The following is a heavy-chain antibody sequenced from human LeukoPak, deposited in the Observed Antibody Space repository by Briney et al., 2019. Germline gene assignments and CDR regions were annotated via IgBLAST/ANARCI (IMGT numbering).Heavy chain of an antibody. CDR1: GYTFTSYG. Sequence: ASVKVSCKASGYTFTSYGISWVRQAPGQGLEWVGWINSYNGNTNYAQKLQGRVTLTTDTSTSAAYMELRSLRSDDTAVYYCARQITMIVVVINDPFDIWGQGTMVTVSS. CDR3: ARQITMIVVVINDPFDI. D-gene: IGHD3-22*01. CDR2: INSYNGNT. V-gene: IGHV1-18*01. J-gene: IGHJ3*02.